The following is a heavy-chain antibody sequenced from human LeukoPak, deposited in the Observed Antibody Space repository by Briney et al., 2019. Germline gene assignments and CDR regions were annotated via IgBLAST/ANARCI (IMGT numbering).Heavy chain of an antibody. V-gene: IGHV3-11*01. Sequence: GGSLRLSCAASGFTFSDYYMSWIRQAPGKGLEWVSSISGSGNTIYYTDSVKGRFTISRDNAKSSLYLQMNSLRAEDTAVYYCARVAAYCGGDCYSDYWGQGILVTVSS. J-gene: IGHJ4*02. CDR1: GFTFSDYY. CDR3: ARVAAYCGGDCYSDY. D-gene: IGHD2-21*02. CDR2: ISGSGNTI.